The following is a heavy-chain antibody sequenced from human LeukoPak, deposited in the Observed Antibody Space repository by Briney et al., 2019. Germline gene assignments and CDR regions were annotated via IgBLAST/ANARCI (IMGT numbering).Heavy chain of an antibody. CDR1: GFTFGDYA. V-gene: IGHV3-49*04. CDR2: IRSKAYGGTT. J-gene: IGHJ4*02. D-gene: IGHD6-19*01. Sequence: PGGSLRLSCTASGFTFGDYAMSWVRQAPGKGLEWVGFIRSKAYGGTTEYAASVKGRFTISRDDSKSIAYLQMNSLKTEDTAVYYCTRDQAGTPDYWGQGTLVTVSS. CDR3: TRDQAGTPDY.